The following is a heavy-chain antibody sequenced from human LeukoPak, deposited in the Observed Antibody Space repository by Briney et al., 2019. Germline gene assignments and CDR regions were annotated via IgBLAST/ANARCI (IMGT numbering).Heavy chain of an antibody. Sequence: PSETLSLTCTVSGGSISSYYWSWIRQPAGKGLEWIGRIYTSGSTNYNPSLKSRVTMSVDTSKNQFSLKLSSVTAADTAVYYCARSSYYDSSGYYYEKEVWGQGTLVTVSS. CDR1: GGSISSYY. V-gene: IGHV4-4*07. CDR2: IYTSGST. CDR3: ARSSYYDSSGYYYEKEV. D-gene: IGHD3-22*01. J-gene: IGHJ4*02.